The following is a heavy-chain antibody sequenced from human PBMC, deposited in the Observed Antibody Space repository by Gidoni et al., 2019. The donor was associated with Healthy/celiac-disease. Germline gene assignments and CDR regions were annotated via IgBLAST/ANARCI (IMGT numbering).Heavy chain of an antibody. CDR1: GGTFRSYA. CDR2: IIPIFGTA. Sequence: QVQLVQSGAEVKKPGSSVKVSCKASGGTFRSYAISWVRQAPGQGLEWMGGIIPIFGTANYAQKFQGRVTITADEFTSTAYMELSSLRSEDTAVYYCARDGGIRGYGGYGHFDYWGQGTLVTVSS. V-gene: IGHV1-69*01. CDR3: ARDGGIRGYGGYGHFDY. D-gene: IGHD5-12*01. J-gene: IGHJ4*02.